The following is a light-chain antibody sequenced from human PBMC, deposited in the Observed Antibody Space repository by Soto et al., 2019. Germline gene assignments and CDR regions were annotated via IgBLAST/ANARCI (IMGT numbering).Light chain of an antibody. CDR1: QSISSW. Sequence: DIQMTQSPSTLSASVGDRVTITCRASQSISSWLAWYQQKPGKAPKLLIYDASSLESGVPSRFSGRGSGTEFTLTIRSLQPDDFATYYCQQYNSYPWTFGQGTKVEIK. V-gene: IGKV1-5*01. CDR3: QQYNSYPWT. CDR2: DAS. J-gene: IGKJ1*01.